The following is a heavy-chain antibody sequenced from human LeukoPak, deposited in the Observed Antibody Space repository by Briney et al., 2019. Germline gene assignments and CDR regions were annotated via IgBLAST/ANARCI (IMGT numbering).Heavy chain of an antibody. J-gene: IGHJ4*02. Sequence: GESLKISCKSSGYSFTSYWIGWVRQMPGKGLEWMGIIYPGDSDIRYSPSFRGQVTISTDKSTSTAYLQWSSLKASDTAMYYCARHRGSYSNDYWGQGTLVTVSS. D-gene: IGHD1-26*01. CDR1: GYSFTSYW. V-gene: IGHV5-51*01. CDR3: ARHRGSYSNDY. CDR2: IYPGDSDI.